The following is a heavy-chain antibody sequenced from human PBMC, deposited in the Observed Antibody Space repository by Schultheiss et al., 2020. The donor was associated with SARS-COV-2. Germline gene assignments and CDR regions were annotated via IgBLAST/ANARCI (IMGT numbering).Heavy chain of an antibody. D-gene: IGHD3-22*01. CDR2: IYYSGST. CDR1: GGSISSYY. CDR3: ARDLNGSSDYYDSSGYYYGMDV. Sequence: SETLSLTCTVSGGSISSYYWSWIRQPPGKGLEWIGYIYYSGSTNYNPSLKSRVTISVDTSKNQFSLKLSSVTAADTAVYYCARDLNGSSDYYDSSGYYYGMDVWGQGTTVTVSS. J-gene: IGHJ6*02. V-gene: IGHV4-59*01.